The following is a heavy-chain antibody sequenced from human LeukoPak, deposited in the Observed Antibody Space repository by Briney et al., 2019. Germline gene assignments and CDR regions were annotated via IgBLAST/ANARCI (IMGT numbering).Heavy chain of an antibody. CDR1: GGTFSSYA. D-gene: IGHD3-22*01. CDR3: ARGKKRGDYDSSGYYFRAFDI. J-gene: IGHJ3*02. CDR2: IIPIFGTA. Sequence: ASVKVSCKASGGTFSSYAISWVRQAPGQGLEWMGGIIPIFGTANYAQKFQGRVTITADESTSTAYMELSSLRSEDTAVYYCARGKKRGDYDSSGYYFRAFDIWGQGTMVTVSS. V-gene: IGHV1-69*01.